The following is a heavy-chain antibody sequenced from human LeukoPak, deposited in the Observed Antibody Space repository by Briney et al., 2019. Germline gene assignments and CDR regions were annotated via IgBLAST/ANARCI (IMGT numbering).Heavy chain of an antibody. CDR1: GGSISSSNW. D-gene: IGHD3-16*01. CDR3: ARRSGELFGY. CDR2: IYHSGST. J-gene: IGHJ4*02. Sequence: SETLSLTCAVSGGSISSSNWWSWVRQPPGKGLEWIGEIYHSGSTNYSPSFQGQVTISADKSISTAYLQWSSLKASDTAMYYCARRSGELFGYWGQGTLVTVSS. V-gene: IGHV4-4*02.